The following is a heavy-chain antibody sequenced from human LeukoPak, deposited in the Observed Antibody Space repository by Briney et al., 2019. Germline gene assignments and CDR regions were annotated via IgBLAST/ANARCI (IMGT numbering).Heavy chain of an antibody. J-gene: IGHJ6*03. CDR1: GDSMSGYY. V-gene: IGHV4-4*07. CDR2: IYISGSGST. Sequence: SETLSLTCTVSGDSMSGYYWSWIRQPAGKGLEWIGRIYISGSGSTNYNPSLKSRVTMSVDTSKNQFSLKLSSVTAADTAVYYCARDKRVAVAGTYIYYYYMDVWGNGTTVTISS. D-gene: IGHD6-19*01. CDR3: ARDKRVAVAGTYIYYYYMDV.